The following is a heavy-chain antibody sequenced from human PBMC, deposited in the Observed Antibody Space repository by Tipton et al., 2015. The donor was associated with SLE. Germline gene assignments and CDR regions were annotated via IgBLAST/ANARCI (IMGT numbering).Heavy chain of an antibody. CDR1: GGSFSGYY. V-gene: IGHV4-59*01. Sequence: TLSLTCAVYGGSFSGYYWSWIRQPPGKGLEWIGYVYYSGGTSYNPSLKSRVTISIDTSTNQFFLKLSSVTAADTAVYYCAREPAASGWFDPWGQGALVTVSS. J-gene: IGHJ5*02. D-gene: IGHD2-2*01. CDR2: VYYSGGT. CDR3: AREPAASGWFDP.